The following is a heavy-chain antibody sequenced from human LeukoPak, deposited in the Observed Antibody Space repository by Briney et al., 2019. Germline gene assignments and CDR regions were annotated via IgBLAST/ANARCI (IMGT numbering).Heavy chain of an antibody. CDR2: ISYDGSNK. D-gene: IGHD3-3*01. V-gene: IGHV3-30*01. CDR1: GFTFSSYA. CDR3: ARVYIEWLRSYYYYYMDV. J-gene: IGHJ6*03. Sequence: GGSLRLSCAASGFTFSSYAMHWVRQAPGKGLEWVAVISYDGSNKYYADSVKGRFTISRDNSKNTLYLQMNSLRAEVTAVYYCARVYIEWLRSYYYYYMDVWGKGTTVTVSS.